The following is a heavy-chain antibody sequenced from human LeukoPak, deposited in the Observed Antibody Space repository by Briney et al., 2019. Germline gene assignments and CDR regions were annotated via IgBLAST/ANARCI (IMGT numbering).Heavy chain of an antibody. CDR1: DYSISSGYY. D-gene: IGHD1-26*01. CDR3: ASLRERSYYARGFDY. CDR2: IYHGGST. V-gene: IGHV4-38-2*02. Sequence: AETLSLTCTVSDYSISSGYYWGWIRQPPGKGLGWTGSIYHGGSTYYNPSLQSRVTISLDTSKNQFSLKLSSVTAADTAVYHCASLRERSYYARGFDYWGRGTLVTVSS. J-gene: IGHJ4*02.